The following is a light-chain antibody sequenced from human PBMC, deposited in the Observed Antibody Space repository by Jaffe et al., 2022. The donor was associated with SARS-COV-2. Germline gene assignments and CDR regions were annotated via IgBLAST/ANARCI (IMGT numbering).Light chain of an antibody. Sequence: DIQMTQSPSSVSASIGDSVTITCRATQGISSYLAWYQQKPGKAPKLLIYVASKLQSGVPSRFSGSGSGTDFTLTISSLQPEDFGNYYCQQANSFPLTFGPGTKVDVK. CDR3: QQANSFPLT. CDR1: QGISSY. J-gene: IGKJ3*01. V-gene: IGKV1-12*01. CDR2: VAS.